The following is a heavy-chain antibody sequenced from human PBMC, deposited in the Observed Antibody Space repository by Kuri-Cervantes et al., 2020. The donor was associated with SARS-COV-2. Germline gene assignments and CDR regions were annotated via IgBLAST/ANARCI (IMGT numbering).Heavy chain of an antibody. CDR1: GFTVSSNY. CDR2: IYSGGST. D-gene: IGHD2-15*01. V-gene: IGHV3-53*01. J-gene: IGHJ4*02. Sequence: GGSLRLSCAASGFTVSSNYMSWVRQAPGEGLEWVSVIYSGGSTYYADSVKGRFTISRDNSKNTLYLQMNSLRAEDTAVYYCARGGIGSWYSPTLDYWGQGTLVTVSS. CDR3: ARGGIGSWYSPTLDY.